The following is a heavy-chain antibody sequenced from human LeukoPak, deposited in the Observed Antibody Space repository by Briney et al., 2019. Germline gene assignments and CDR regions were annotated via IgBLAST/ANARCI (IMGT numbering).Heavy chain of an antibody. V-gene: IGHV1-18*01. J-gene: IGHJ4*02. CDR3: ARDSTPNISGSPGSALYGY. Sequence: GASVKVSCKASGYTFTSYGISWVRQAPGQGLEWMGWISAYNGNTNDAQKLQGRVTMTTDTSTSTAYMELRSLRSDDTAVYYCARDSTPNISGSPGSALYGYWGQGTLVTVSS. CDR2: ISAYNGNT. D-gene: IGHD6-25*01. CDR1: GYTFTSYG.